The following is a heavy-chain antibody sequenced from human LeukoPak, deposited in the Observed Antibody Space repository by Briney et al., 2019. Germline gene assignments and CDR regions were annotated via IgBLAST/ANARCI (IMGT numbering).Heavy chain of an antibody. V-gene: IGHV4-38-2*02. Sequence: PETLSLTCTLSGYSPSSGYYWGWIRQPPGKGLEWIGEINHSGSTNYNPSLKSRVTISVDTSKNHFSLQLGSVSAADTAVYYCARTSSGPNWFDPWGQGTLVTVST. CDR3: ARTSSGPNWFDP. D-gene: IGHD3-22*01. CDR1: GYSPSSGYY. J-gene: IGHJ5*02. CDR2: INHSGST.